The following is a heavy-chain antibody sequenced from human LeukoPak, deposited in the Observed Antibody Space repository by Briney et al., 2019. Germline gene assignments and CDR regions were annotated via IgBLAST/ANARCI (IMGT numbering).Heavy chain of an antibody. CDR3: ARDTLGEGEDANYAVYYFDY. D-gene: IGHD4/OR15-4a*01. CDR1: GFTFSNYW. Sequence: PGGSLRLSCAASGFTFSNYWMHWVRQAPGKGLVWVSRINSDGSSTNYADSVKGRFTISRDNAKNSLDLQMNSLRADDTAFYYCARDTLGEGEDANYAVYYFDYWGQGTVVTVSS. V-gene: IGHV3-74*01. CDR2: INSDGSST. J-gene: IGHJ4*02.